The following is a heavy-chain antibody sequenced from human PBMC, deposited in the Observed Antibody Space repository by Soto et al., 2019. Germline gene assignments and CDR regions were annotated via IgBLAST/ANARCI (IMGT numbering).Heavy chain of an antibody. V-gene: IGHV1-18*01. CDR1: GYTFTSYG. J-gene: IGHJ6*02. D-gene: IGHD3-10*01. CDR3: ARDRGDVLLWFGARNGMDV. Sequence: ASVKVSCKASGYTFTSYGISWVRQAPGQGLEWMGWISAYNGNTNYAQKLQGRVTMTTDTSTSTAYMELRSLRSDDTAVYYCARDRGDVLLWFGARNGMDVWGQGTTVTVSS. CDR2: ISAYNGNT.